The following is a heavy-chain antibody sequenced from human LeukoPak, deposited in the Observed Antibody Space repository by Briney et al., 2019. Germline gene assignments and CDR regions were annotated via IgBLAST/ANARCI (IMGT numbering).Heavy chain of an antibody. J-gene: IGHJ5*02. CDR3: ARDPVPAAIGGYNWFDP. CDR2: IIPIFGTA. V-gene: IGHV1-69*05. D-gene: IGHD2-2*02. CDR1: GHTFTGYY. Sequence: SVKVSCKASGHTFTGYYVYWVRQAPGQGLEWMGGIIPIFGTANYAQKFQGRVTITTDESTSTAYMELSSLRSEDTAVYYCARDPVPAAIGGYNWFDPWGQGTLVTVSS.